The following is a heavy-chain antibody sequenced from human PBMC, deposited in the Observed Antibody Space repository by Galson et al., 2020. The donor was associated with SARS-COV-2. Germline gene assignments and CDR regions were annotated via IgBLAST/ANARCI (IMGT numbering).Heavy chain of an antibody. D-gene: IGHD1-26*01. Sequence: PGGSLRLSCAASGFTFSSYAMSWVRQSPGKGLEWVSLISASGSDTFYADSVKGRFTISRDNYRYTLFLQMDSLRAEDTAVYYCAKRYSGSRYWYFDLWGRGTLVTVSS. J-gene: IGHJ2*01. V-gene: IGHV3-23*01. CDR1: GFTFSSYA. CDR3: AKRYSGSRYWYFDL. CDR2: ISASGSDT.